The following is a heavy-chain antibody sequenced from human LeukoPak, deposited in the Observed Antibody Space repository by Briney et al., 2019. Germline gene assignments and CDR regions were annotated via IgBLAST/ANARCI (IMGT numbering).Heavy chain of an antibody. J-gene: IGHJ6*03. CDR1: GFTFSSYE. CDR3: ARSPYDFWSGYLFPGFYYYMDV. CDR2: ISSSSSTI. D-gene: IGHD3-3*01. V-gene: IGHV3-48*03. Sequence: PGGSLRLSCAASGFTFSSYEMNWVRQAPGKRLEWVSYISSSSSTIYYADSEKGRFTISRDNAKNSLYLQMNSLRAEDTAVYYCARSPYDFWSGYLFPGFYYYMDVWGKGTTVTVSS.